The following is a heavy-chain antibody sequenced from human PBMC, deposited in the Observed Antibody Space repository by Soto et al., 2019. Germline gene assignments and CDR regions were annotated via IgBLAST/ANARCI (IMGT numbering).Heavy chain of an antibody. V-gene: IGHV3-53*04. Sequence: PGGSLRLSCASSGLTVSSNYMSWVRQAPGKGLEWVSVIYSGGSTYYADSVKGRFTISRHNSKNTLYLQMNSLRAEDTAVYYCARGFFYGLDYWGQGTLVTVSS. J-gene: IGHJ4*02. CDR3: ARGFFYGLDY. CDR2: IYSGGST. CDR1: GLTVSSNY. D-gene: IGHD4-17*01.